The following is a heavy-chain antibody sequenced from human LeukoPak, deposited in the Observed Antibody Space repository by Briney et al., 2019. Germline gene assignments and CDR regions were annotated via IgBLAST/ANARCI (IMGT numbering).Heavy chain of an antibody. D-gene: IGHD6-6*01. CDR1: GFTFSSYW. CDR3: ARVVAARPDNWFDP. V-gene: IGHV3-74*01. J-gene: IGHJ5*02. Sequence: GGSLRLSCAASGFTFSSYWMHWVRQAPGKGLGWVSRINSDGSSTSYADSVKGRFTISRDNAKNTLYLQMNSLRAEDTAVYYCARVVAARPDNWFDPWGQGTLVTVSS. CDR2: INSDGSST.